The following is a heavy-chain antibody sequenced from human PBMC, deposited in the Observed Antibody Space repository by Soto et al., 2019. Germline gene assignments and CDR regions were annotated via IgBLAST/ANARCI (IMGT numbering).Heavy chain of an antibody. CDR3: ARETYCTNGVCYWLHGMDV. Sequence: SETLSLTCTVSGGSISSYYWSLIRQPPGKGLEWIGYIYYSGSTNYNPSLKSRVTISVDTSKNQFSLKLSSVTAADTAVYYCARETYCTNGVCYWLHGMDVWGQGTTVTV. CDR2: IYYSGST. CDR1: GGSISSYY. J-gene: IGHJ6*02. V-gene: IGHV4-59*01. D-gene: IGHD2-8*01.